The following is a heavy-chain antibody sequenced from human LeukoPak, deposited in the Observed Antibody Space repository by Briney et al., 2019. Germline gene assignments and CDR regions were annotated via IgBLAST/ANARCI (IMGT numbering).Heavy chain of an antibody. V-gene: IGHV3-23*01. J-gene: IGHJ4*02. Sequence: AGSLRLSCAASGFTFSSYAMSWVRQAPGKGLEWVSAISGSGGSTYYADPGKGRFTISRGNSKNTLYLQMNSLRAEDTAVYYCAKDLLVNYYDSSGPAGAAEYWGQGTLVTVSS. CDR1: GFTFSSYA. CDR2: ISGSGGST. D-gene: IGHD3-22*01. CDR3: AKDLLVNYYDSSGPAGAAEY.